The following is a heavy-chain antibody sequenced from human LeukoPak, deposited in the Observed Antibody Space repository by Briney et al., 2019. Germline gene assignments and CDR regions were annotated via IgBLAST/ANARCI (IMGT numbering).Heavy chain of an antibody. CDR1: GFTFSSYS. CDR3: AKDLSQVRGGTYYYYYMDV. J-gene: IGHJ6*03. CDR2: ISSSSSTI. Sequence: GGSLRLSCAASGFTFSSYSMNWVRQAPGKGLEWVSYISSSSSTIYYADSVKGRFTISRDNSKNTLYLQMNSLRAEDTAVYYCAKDLSQVRGGTYYYYYMDVWGKGTTVTISS. D-gene: IGHD3-10*01. V-gene: IGHV3-48*01.